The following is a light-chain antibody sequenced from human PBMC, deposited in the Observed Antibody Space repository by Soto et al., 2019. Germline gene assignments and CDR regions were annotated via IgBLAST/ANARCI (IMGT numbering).Light chain of an antibody. CDR1: QSVGSD. CDR3: QQYGSSPRT. CDR2: GAS. V-gene: IGKV3-20*01. Sequence: EIVMTQSPATLSVSPGERATLSCRASQSVGSDLAWYRQKPGQAPRLLISGASNRATGIPDRFSGSGSGTDFTLTISRLEPEDFAVYYCQQYGSSPRTFGQGTKVDIK. J-gene: IGKJ1*01.